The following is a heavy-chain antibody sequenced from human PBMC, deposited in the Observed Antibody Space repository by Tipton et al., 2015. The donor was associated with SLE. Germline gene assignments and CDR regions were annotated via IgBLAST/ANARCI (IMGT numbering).Heavy chain of an antibody. CDR1: GDSISSSSYY. V-gene: IGHV4-39*07. CDR2: VYYRGNA. J-gene: IGHJ5*02. CDR3: AREGIGSKQLRDP. Sequence: TLSLTCIVSGDSISSSSYYWGWIRQPPGKGLEWVGTVYYRGNAYYNPSLESRVTMSVDTSKNQFSLRLNSVTAADTAIYYCAREGIGSKQLRDPWGQGSLVSVSS. D-gene: IGHD6-25*01.